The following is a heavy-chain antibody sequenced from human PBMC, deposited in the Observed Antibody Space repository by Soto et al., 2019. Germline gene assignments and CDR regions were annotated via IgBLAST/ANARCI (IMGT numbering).Heavy chain of an antibody. J-gene: IGHJ4*02. CDR2: IIPIFGTA. V-gene: IGHV1-69*06. Sequence: SVKVSCKASGGTFSSYAISWVRQAPGQGLEWMGGIIPIFGTANYAQKFQGRVTITADKSTSTAYMELSSLRPEDTAVYYCARDLGGSYRHLDYWGQGTTVTVCS. D-gene: IGHD1-26*01. CDR3: ARDLGGSYRHLDY. CDR1: GGTFSSYA.